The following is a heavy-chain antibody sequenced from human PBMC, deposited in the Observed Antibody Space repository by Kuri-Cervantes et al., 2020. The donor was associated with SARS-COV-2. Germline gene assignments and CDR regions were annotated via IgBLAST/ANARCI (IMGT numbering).Heavy chain of an antibody. D-gene: IGHD1-20*01. Sequence: GGSLRLSCKGSGYSFTSYWIGWVRQMPGKGLEWMGIIYPGDSDTRYSPSFRGQVTISADKSISTAYLQWSSLKASDTAMYYCARCQLTGTYYFDYWGQGTLVTVSS. J-gene: IGHJ4*02. CDR1: GYSFTSYW. CDR2: IYPGDSDT. CDR3: ARCQLTGTYYFDY. V-gene: IGHV5-51*01.